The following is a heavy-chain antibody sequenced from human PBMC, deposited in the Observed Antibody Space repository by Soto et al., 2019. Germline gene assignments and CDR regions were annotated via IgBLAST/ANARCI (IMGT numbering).Heavy chain of an antibody. CDR3: ARSYYDILTGYRYFDY. CDR2: IYYSGST. V-gene: IGHV4-39*01. Sequence: SETLSLTCTVSGGSISSSSYYWGWIRQPPGKGLEWIGSIYYSGSTYYNPSLKSRVTISVDTSKNQFSLKLSSVTDADTAVYYCARSYYDILTGYRYFDYWGQGTLVTVSS. D-gene: IGHD3-9*01. CDR1: GGSISSSSYY. J-gene: IGHJ4*02.